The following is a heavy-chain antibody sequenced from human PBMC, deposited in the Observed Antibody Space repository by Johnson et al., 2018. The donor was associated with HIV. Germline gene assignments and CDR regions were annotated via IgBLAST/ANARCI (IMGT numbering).Heavy chain of an antibody. Sequence: QVQLVESGGGVVQPGRSLRLSCAASGFTFSSYGMHWVRQAPGKGLEWVAVIWYDGSNKYYADSVKGRFTISRDDAKKSLYLQMNSLRAEDTAVYYCARDPHEWELLGGAFDIWGQGTMVTVSS. J-gene: IGHJ3*02. CDR2: IWYDGSNK. CDR1: GFTFSSYG. D-gene: IGHD1-26*01. CDR3: ARDPHEWELLGGAFDI. V-gene: IGHV3-33*01.